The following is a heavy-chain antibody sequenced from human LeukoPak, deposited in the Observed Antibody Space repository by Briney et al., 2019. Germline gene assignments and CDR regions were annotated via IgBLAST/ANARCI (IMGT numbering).Heavy chain of an antibody. CDR2: ISAGGGSI. CDR3: ARDKGYGSSGNYVRDAFDV. CDR1: GFTFSNYA. D-gene: IGHD3-22*01. Sequence: GGSLRLSCAASGFTFSNYAMSWVRQAPGKGLEWVSAISAGGGSIYYADSVKGRFTISRDNSKNTVFVQMNSLRAEDTATYYCARDKGYGSSGNYVRDAFDVWGQGTMVTVSS. J-gene: IGHJ3*01. V-gene: IGHV3-23*01.